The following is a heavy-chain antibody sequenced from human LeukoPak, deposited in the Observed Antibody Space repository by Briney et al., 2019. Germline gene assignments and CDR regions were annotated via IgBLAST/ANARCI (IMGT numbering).Heavy chain of an antibody. V-gene: IGHV1-46*01. CDR3: ARDVYSYGYWDY. J-gene: IGHJ4*02. CDR1: GYTFTSYY. Sequence: ASVKVSCKASGYTFTSYYMHWVRQAPGQGLEWMGIINPSGGSTSYAQKFQGRVTMTRDMSTSTVYMELSSLRSEDTAVYYCARDVYSYGYWDYWGQGTLVTVSS. CDR2: INPSGGST. D-gene: IGHD5-18*01.